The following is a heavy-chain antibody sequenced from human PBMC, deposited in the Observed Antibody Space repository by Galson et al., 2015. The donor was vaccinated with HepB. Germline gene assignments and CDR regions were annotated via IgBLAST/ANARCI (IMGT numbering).Heavy chain of an antibody. CDR2: IYSSGST. J-gene: IGHJ4*02. V-gene: IGHV3-53*01. CDR3: AGEYSISWFSGLGY. Sequence: SLRLSCAASGFIVSRNYMSWVRQAPGKGLEWVSVIYSSGSTYYADSVKGRFTISRDNSKNTLYLQMNSLRAEDTAVYYCAGEYSISWFSGLGYWGQGTLVTVSS. CDR1: GFIVSRNY. D-gene: IGHD3-3*02.